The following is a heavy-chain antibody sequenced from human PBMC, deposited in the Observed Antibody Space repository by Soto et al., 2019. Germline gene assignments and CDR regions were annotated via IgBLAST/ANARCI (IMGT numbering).Heavy chain of an antibody. V-gene: IGHV1-2*02. CDR3: AREGAPVLRYFHWLNNDNWFEP. D-gene: IGHD3-9*01. J-gene: IGHJ5*02. CDR2: INPNSGGT. Sequence: ASVKVSCKASGYTFTGYYMHWVRQAPGQGLEWMGWINPNSGGTNYAQKFQGRVTMTRDTSISTAYMELSRLRSDDTAVYYCAREGAPVLRYFHWLNNDNWFEPWGQRTLVNVS. CDR1: GYTFTGYY.